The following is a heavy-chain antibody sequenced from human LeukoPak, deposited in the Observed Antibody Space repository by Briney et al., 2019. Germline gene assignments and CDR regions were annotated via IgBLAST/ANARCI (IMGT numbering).Heavy chain of an antibody. D-gene: IGHD3-16*01. Sequence: GGSLRLSCAASGFTFSSYEMNWVRQAPGKGLEWVSYISSSGSTIDYADSVKGRFTISRDNAKNSLYLQMNSLRAEDTAVYYCASVTGGGDYYYYGMDVWGQGTTVTVSS. CDR2: ISSSGSTI. CDR3: ASVTGGGDYYYYGMDV. J-gene: IGHJ6*02. V-gene: IGHV3-48*03. CDR1: GFTFSSYE.